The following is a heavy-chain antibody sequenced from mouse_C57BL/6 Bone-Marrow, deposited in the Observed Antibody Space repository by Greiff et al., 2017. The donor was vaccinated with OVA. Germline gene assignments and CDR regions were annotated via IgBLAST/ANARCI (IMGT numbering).Heavy chain of an antibody. D-gene: IGHD1-1*01. J-gene: IGHJ1*03. Sequence: VQLQQSEPVLVKPGASVKMSCKASGYTFTDYYMNWVKQSHGKSLEWIGVINPYNGGTSYNQKFKGKATLTVDKSSSTAYMELNSLTSEDSAVYYCARRIYYYGYWYFDVWGTGTTVTVSS. V-gene: IGHV1-19*01. CDR2: INPYNGGT. CDR3: ARRIYYYGYWYFDV. CDR1: GYTFTDYY.